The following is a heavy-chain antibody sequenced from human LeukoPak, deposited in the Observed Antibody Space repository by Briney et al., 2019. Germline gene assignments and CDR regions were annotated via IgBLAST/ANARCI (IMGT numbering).Heavy chain of an antibody. J-gene: IGHJ4*02. V-gene: IGHV1-18*04. CDR3: ARGGGSYYFDY. CDR2: ISAYNGNT. D-gene: IGHD1-26*01. Sequence: GASVKVSCKASGYTFTGYYMHWVRQAPGQGLEWMGWISAYNGNTNYAQKFQGRVTITADKSTSTAYMELSSLRSEDTAVYYCARGGGSYYFDYWGQGTLVTVSS. CDR1: GYTFTGYY.